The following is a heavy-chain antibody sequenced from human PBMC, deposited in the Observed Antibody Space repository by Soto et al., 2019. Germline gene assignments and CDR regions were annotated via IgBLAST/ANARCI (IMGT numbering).Heavy chain of an antibody. D-gene: IGHD1-7*01. J-gene: IGHJ6*02. V-gene: IGHV3-21*01. CDR2: ISSSSSYI. Sequence: EVQLVESGGGLVQPGGSLRLSCAASGFTFSSYSMNWVRQAPGKGLEWVSSISSSSSYIYYADSVKGRFTISRDNAKNSLYLQMNSLRAEDTAVYYCARDLMYNWNYARGSYGMDVWGQGTTVTVSS. CDR1: GFTFSSYS. CDR3: ARDLMYNWNYARGSYGMDV.